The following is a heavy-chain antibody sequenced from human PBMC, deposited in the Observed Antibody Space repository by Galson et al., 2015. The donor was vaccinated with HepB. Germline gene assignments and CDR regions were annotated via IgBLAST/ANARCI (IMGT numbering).Heavy chain of an antibody. D-gene: IGHD2-21*01. CDR1: GFTLTNYW. CDR2: IKQDGSQT. Sequence: SLRLSCAASGFTLTNYWMSWVRQAPGKGLEWVASIKQDGSQTWYVDSLKGRFTIPRDNAKNSLFLQMTSLRVDDTALYYCARTVSPCGGDCYSGYRWFDPWGQGTLVTVSS. J-gene: IGHJ5*02. CDR3: ARTVSPCGGDCYSGYRWFDP. V-gene: IGHV3-7*03.